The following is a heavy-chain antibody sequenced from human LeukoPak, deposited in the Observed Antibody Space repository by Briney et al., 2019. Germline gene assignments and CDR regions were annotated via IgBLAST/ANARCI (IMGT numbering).Heavy chain of an antibody. Sequence: SETLSLTCTVSGGSISGYYWSWIRQPPGKGLEWIGEINHSGSTNYNPSLKSRVTISVDTSKNQFSLKLSSVTAADTAMYYCARHPVYCSSTSCRYINDWGQGTLVTVSS. CDR1: GGSISGYY. CDR3: ARHPVYCSSTSCRYIND. V-gene: IGHV4-34*01. J-gene: IGHJ4*02. D-gene: IGHD2-2*01. CDR2: INHSGST.